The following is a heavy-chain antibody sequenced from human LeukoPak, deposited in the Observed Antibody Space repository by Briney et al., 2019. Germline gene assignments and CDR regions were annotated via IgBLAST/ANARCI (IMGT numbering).Heavy chain of an antibody. CDR2: ISSSSSYI. D-gene: IGHD1-26*01. CDR3: ARTERSRGYYFDY. V-gene: IGHV3-21*01. Sequence: GGSLRLSCAASGFTFSSYSMNWVRQAPGKGLEWVSSISSSSSYIYYADSVKGRFTISRDNAKNSLYLQMNSLRAEDTAVYYCARTERSRGYYFDYWGQGTLVTVSS. CDR1: GFTFSSYS. J-gene: IGHJ4*02.